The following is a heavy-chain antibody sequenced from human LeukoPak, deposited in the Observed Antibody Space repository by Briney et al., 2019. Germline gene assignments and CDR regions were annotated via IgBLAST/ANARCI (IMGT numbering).Heavy chain of an antibody. CDR2: ISSSSSYI. CDR3: VRDYTRGIAARPLNWFDP. Sequence: GGSLRLSCAASGFTFSSYSMNWVRQAPGKGLEWVSSISSSSSYIYYADSVKGRFTISRDNAKNSLYLQMNSLRAEDTAVYYCVRDYTRGIAARPLNWFDPWGQGTLVTVSS. J-gene: IGHJ5*02. D-gene: IGHD6-6*01. V-gene: IGHV3-21*01. CDR1: GFTFSSYS.